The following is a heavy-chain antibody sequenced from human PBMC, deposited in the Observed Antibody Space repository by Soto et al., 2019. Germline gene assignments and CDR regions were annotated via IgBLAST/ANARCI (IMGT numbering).Heavy chain of an antibody. CDR1: EFTFSIYA. CDR3: AKDYPPDSSGYYYTYYYYGMDV. D-gene: IGHD3-22*01. Sequence: PWGALALSCASSEFTFSIYAMNWVRQAPGKGLELVSAISCSGGSTYYADSVKGRFTISRDNSKNTLYLQMNSLRAEDTAVYYWAKDYPPDSSGYYYTYYYYGMDVWGQGTTVTVSS. J-gene: IGHJ6*01. V-gene: IGHV3-23*01. CDR2: ISCSGGST.